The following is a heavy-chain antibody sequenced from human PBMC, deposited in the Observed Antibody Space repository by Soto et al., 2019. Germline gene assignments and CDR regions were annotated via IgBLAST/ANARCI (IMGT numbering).Heavy chain of an antibody. J-gene: IGHJ6*02. CDR3: AKDKTPITLVFVFIYVAYHDAKYF. Sequence: GGTLRLSCAASGGTFSSHVMHLVRQAPGKGLEWVSGISGTGGSTKYADSVQGRFTISRDSSRNTLYLQMNSLRPDDTAVYYCAKDKTPITLVFVFIYVAYHDAKYFWSHGSTVIVS. CDR1: GGTFSSHV. V-gene: IGHV3-23*01. CDR2: ISGTGGST. D-gene: IGHD3-10*01.